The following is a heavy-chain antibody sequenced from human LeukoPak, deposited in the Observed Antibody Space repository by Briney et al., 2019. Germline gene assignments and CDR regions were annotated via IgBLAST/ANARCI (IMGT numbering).Heavy chain of an antibody. J-gene: IGHJ5*02. CDR3: ARDTYYDFWIGCYQRHWFDP. D-gene: IGHD3-3*01. Sequence: WGTLSLSCTVSGYSFSSGYYWGCSRPPGGKGLGWIGSICHGGSTYYDDSLKSRVTISGDTSKNQFSLKLSCLTAADTAVYYCARDTYYDFWIGCYQRHWFDPWGQGTLVTVSS. CDR2: ICHGGST. V-gene: IGHV4-38-2*02. CDR1: GYSFSSGYY.